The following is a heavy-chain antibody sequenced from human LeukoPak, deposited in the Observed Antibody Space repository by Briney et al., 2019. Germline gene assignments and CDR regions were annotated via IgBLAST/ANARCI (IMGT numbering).Heavy chain of an antibody. D-gene: IGHD2-2*02. CDR1: GYTFTGYY. CDR3: ARDNCSSTSCYSAGWFDP. Sequence: ASVKVSCKASGYTFTGYYMHWVRQAPGQGLEWMGWINPNSGDTKYAQKFQGRVTMTRDTSISTAYMELSRLRSDDTAVYYCARDNCSSTSCYSAGWFDPWGQGTLVTVSS. CDR2: INPNSGDT. V-gene: IGHV1-2*02. J-gene: IGHJ5*02.